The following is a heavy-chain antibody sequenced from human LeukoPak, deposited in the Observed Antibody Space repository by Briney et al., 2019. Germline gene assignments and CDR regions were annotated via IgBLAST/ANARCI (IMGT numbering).Heavy chain of an antibody. Sequence: GGSLRLSCAASGFTFSSYGMHWVRQAPGKGLEWVAVIWYDGSNKYYADSVKGRFTISRDNSKNTLYLQMNSLRAEDTAVYYCARDAPQQWLAPYYFDYWGQGTLVTVSS. J-gene: IGHJ4*02. V-gene: IGHV3-33*01. D-gene: IGHD6-19*01. CDR2: IWYDGSNK. CDR1: GFTFSSYG. CDR3: ARDAPQQWLAPYYFDY.